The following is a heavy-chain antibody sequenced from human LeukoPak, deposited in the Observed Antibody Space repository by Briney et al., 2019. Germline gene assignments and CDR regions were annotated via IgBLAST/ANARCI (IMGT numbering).Heavy chain of an antibody. D-gene: IGHD5/OR15-5a*01. CDR2: ISYDGSNK. CDR1: GFTFSSYA. CDR3: VRGDLRLPRSTPDC. Sequence: GGSLRLSCAASGFTFSSYAMHWVRQAPGKGLEWVAVISYDGSNKYYADSVKGRFTISRDNSMNTLYLQMNSLRGEDTAVYYCVRGDLRLPRSTPDCWGHGTLVTVSS. V-gene: IGHV3-30-3*01. J-gene: IGHJ4*01.